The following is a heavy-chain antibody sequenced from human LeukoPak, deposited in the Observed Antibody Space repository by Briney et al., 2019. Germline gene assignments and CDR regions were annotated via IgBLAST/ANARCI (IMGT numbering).Heavy chain of an antibody. D-gene: IGHD3-3*01. V-gene: IGHV3-21*01. CDR3: ARVPSGYATNWYIDY. J-gene: IGHJ4*02. CDR1: GFTFNTYT. Sequence: GGSLRLSCAASGFTFNTYTMNWVRQAPGKGLEWVSFISSGSGYIYYADSVKGRFTISRDNAENSLYLQMNSLRAEDTAVYLCARVPSGYATNWYIDYWGQGTLVTVSS. CDR2: ISSGSGYI.